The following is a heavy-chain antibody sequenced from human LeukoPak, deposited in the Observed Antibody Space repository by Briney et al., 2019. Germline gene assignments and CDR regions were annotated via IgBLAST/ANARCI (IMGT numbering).Heavy chain of an antibody. V-gene: IGHV3-23*01. CDR1: ESTFSNYA. CDR2: STGTGYST. CDR3: AKPTGTQYSSSAPGGY. Sequence: GGSLRLSCAASESTFSNYAMSWVRQAPGKGLEWVSGSTGTGYSTYYADSVKGRFTISRDNSKNTLYLQMNSLRAEDTAVYYCAKPTGTQYSSSAPGGYWGQGTLVTVSS. D-gene: IGHD6-6*01. J-gene: IGHJ4*02.